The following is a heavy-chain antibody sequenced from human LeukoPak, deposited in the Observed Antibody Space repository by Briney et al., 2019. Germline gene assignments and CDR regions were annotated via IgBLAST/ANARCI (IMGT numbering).Heavy chain of an antibody. CDR1: GGSISSYY. D-gene: IGHD3-10*01. CDR2: IYYSGST. V-gene: IGHV4-59*01. Sequence: SETLSLTCTVSGGSISSYYWSWIRQPPGKGLEWIGYIYYSGSTNYNPSLKSRVTLSVDTSKNHFSLKLSSVTAADTAVYYCARAEQYYGSGSYSNWFDPWGQGTLVTVSS. J-gene: IGHJ5*02. CDR3: ARAEQYYGSGSYSNWFDP.